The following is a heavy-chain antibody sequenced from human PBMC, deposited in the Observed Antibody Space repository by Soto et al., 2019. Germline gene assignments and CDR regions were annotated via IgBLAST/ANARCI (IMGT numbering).Heavy chain of an antibody. D-gene: IGHD1-1*01. V-gene: IGHV3-30-3*01. J-gene: IGHJ6*02. Sequence: GGSLRLSCIASGFTFGTYAIHWVRQAPGKGLQWVALISYEGSNTYYADSVRGRFTISRDNSKNTLYLQMNSLRPEDAGVYYCARVTPGNNLYYFSGLDVWGQGTSVTV. CDR2: ISYEGSNT. CDR1: GFTFGTYA. CDR3: ARVTPGNNLYYFSGLDV.